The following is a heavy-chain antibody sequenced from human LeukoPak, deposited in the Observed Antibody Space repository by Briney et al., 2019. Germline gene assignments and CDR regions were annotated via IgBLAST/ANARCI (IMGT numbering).Heavy chain of an antibody. J-gene: IGHJ2*01. CDR1: GGSINSGANY. V-gene: IGHV4-39*07. Sequence: SETLSLTCTVSGGSINSGANYWAWIRQPPGKGLEWIGTIYYSGSTYYNPSLNSRGTMSVDTSKNQFSLKLSSVTAADTAVYYCARVSSSWYQDWYFDLWGRGTLVTVSS. CDR3: ARVSSSWYQDWYFDL. D-gene: IGHD6-13*01. CDR2: IYYSGST.